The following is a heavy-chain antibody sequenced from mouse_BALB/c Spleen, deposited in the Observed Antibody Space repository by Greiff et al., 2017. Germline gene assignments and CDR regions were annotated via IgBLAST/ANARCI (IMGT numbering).Heavy chain of an antibody. J-gene: IGHJ3*01. D-gene: IGHD4-1*01. CDR1: GFNIKDYY. Sequence: VQLKQSGAELVRSGASVKLSCTASGFNIKDYYMHWVKQRPEQGLEWIGWIDPENGDTEYAPKFQGKATMTADTSSNTAYLQLSSLTSEDTAVYYCNAKLGRGWFAYWGQGTLVTVSA. CDR3: NAKLGRGWFAY. V-gene: IGHV14-4*02. CDR2: IDPENGDT.